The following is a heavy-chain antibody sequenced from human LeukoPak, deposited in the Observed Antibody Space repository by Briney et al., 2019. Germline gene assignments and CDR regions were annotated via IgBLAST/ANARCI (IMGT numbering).Heavy chain of an antibody. CDR1: GGSISSYY. Sequence: SETLSLTCTVSGGSISSYYWSWIRQPPGKGLEWIGYIYYSGSTNYNPSLKSQVTISVDTSKNQFSLKLSSVTAADTAVYYCARDARGYSYGLDYWGQGTLVTVSS. CDR3: ARDARGYSYGLDY. J-gene: IGHJ4*02. V-gene: IGHV4-59*01. D-gene: IGHD5-18*01. CDR2: IYYSGST.